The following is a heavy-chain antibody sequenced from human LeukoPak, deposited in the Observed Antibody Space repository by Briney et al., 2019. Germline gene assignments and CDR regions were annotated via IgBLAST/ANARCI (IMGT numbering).Heavy chain of an antibody. J-gene: IGHJ4*02. CDR1: GYTFTSYG. Sequence: ASVKVSCKASGYTFTSYGISRLRQAPGQGLEWMGWISAYNGNTNYAQKLQGRVTMTTDTSTSTAYMELRSLRSDDTAVYYCAREPSGRAVAGSWGQGTLVTVSS. CDR3: AREPSGRAVAGS. V-gene: IGHV1-18*01. D-gene: IGHD6-19*01. CDR2: ISAYNGNT.